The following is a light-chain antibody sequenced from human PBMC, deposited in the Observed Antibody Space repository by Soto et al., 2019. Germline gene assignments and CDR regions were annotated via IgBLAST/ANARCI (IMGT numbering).Light chain of an antibody. CDR3: QQSFSTPRT. CDR1: QSIGTF. J-gene: IGKJ1*01. CDR2: AAS. Sequence: DIQRTQSPSSLSASVGHRVTITCRASQSIGTFLNWYQQNQGKAPKLLMYAASSLQGGVPSRFSGSGSGTHFTLTINGLQNEDFATYYGQQSFSTPRTFGQGTKVDIK. V-gene: IGKV1-39*01.